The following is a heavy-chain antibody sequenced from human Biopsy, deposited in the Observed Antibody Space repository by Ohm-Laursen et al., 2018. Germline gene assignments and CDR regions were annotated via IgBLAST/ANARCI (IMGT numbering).Heavy chain of an antibody. D-gene: IGHD1-1*01. Sequence: SAQLSCKASRYTLTAFAIIWVRQATAQRPEWMGWMNPMSGTTGYEQKFRGRVTMTSDTSISTSYMELSSLGSEDTADYYCARAVRNQLVSEYWGQGTLVTVSS. V-gene: IGHV1-8*01. CDR2: MNPMSGTT. CDR1: RYTLTAFA. J-gene: IGHJ4*02. CDR3: ARAVRNQLVSEY.